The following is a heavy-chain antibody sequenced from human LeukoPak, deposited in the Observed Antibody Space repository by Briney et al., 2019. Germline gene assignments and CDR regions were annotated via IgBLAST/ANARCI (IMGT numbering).Heavy chain of an antibody. CDR2: ISGGDGSP. CDR1: GFTFSTYA. J-gene: IGHJ4*02. D-gene: IGHD3-10*01. CDR3: AKGESHPKYYFDY. Sequence: GGSLRLSCAASGFTFSTYAMRSVRQAPGKGLEWVSSISGGDGSPYYADSVKGRFTISRDNSKNTLYLQMNSLRAEDTAVYYCAKGESHPKYYFDYWGQGTLVTVSS. V-gene: IGHV3-23*01.